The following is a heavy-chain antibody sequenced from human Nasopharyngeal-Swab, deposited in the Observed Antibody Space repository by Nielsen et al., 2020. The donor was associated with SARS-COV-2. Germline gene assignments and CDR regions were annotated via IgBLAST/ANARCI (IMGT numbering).Heavy chain of an antibody. CDR3: ARDYYDSSGYYWGHHDAFDI. CDR2: INPNSGGT. J-gene: IGHJ3*02. V-gene: IGHV1-2*02. D-gene: IGHD3-22*01. Sequence: ASVKVSCEASGYTFTGYYMHWVRQAPGQGLEWMGWINPNSGGTNYAQKFQGRVTMTRDTSISTAYMELSRLRSDDTAVYYCARDYYDSSGYYWGHHDAFDIWGQGTMVTVSS. CDR1: GYTFTGYY.